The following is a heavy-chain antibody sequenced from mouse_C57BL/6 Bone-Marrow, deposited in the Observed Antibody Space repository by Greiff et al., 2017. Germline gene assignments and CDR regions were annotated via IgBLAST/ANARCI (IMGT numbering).Heavy chain of an antibody. CDR2: INPSSGCT. D-gene: IGHD1-1*01. CDR3: ARSTTVVQYYAMDY. J-gene: IGHJ4*01. CDR1: GYTFTSYW. V-gene: IGHV1-7*01. Sequence: VQLQQSGAELAKPGASVKLSCKASGYTFTSYWMHWVNQRPGKGLEWIGYINPSSGCTKYNQKFKDKATLTADKSSSTAYMQLSSLTYEDSAVYYCARSTTVVQYYAMDYWGQGTSVTVSS.